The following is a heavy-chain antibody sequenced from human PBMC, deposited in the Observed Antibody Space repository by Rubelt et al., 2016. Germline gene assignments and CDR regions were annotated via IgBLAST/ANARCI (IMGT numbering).Heavy chain of an antibody. CDR3: ARHFAYCGGDCYLYGMDV. D-gene: IGHD2-21*01. J-gene: IGHJ6*02. V-gene: IGHV5-51*01. CDR2: IYPGYSDT. CDR1: GYSFTNYW. Sequence: EVQLVQSGAEVKKPGESLRISCKGSGYSFTNYWIGWVRQMPGKGLEWMGIIYPGYSDTRYSPSFQGQVTISADKSISTAYLQWSSLKASDTAMYYCARHFAYCGGDCYLYGMDVWGQGTTVTVSS.